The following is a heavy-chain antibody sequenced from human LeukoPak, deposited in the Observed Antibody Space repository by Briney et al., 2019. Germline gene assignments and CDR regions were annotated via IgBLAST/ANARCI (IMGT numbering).Heavy chain of an antibody. D-gene: IGHD5-24*01. CDR3: ARGKRWLDY. CDR2: ISSSGGSA. Sequence: GGSLRLSCAASGFTFGSYAMHWVRQAPGKGLDCISVISSSGGSAYYADSVKGRFTISRDNSKNTLYLQMNNLRAEDTAVYYCARGKRWLDYWGQGTLVTVSS. CDR1: GFTFGSYA. J-gene: IGHJ4*02. V-gene: IGHV3-23*01.